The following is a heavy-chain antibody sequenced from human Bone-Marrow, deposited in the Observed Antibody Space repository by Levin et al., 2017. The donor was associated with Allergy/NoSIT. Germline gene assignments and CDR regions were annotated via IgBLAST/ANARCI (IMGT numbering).Heavy chain of an antibody. Sequence: ASVKVSCKASGYTFTNYDISWVRQAIGQGLEWVGWMNPNRGNTAYAQKFLGRVTMTRDTSIGTAYMELSSLTSEDTAVYYCAQRTGAGVLDNWGQGGLVTVSS. CDR3: AQRTGAGVLDN. V-gene: IGHV1-8*01. CDR2: MNPNRGNT. CDR1: GYTFTNYD. D-gene: IGHD6-19*01. J-gene: IGHJ4*02.